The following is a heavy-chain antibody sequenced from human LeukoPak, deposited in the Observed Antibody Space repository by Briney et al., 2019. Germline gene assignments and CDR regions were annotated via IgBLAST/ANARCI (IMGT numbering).Heavy chain of an antibody. CDR3: ARDQLYCSGGYCYKDY. V-gene: IGHV3-74*01. CDR2: ISEDGSST. J-gene: IGHJ4*02. Sequence: GGSLRLSCAASGFTFSSYWMHWVRQTPGKGLVWVSRISEDGSSTSYADSVKGRFTISRDNAKNMLYLQLNSLRVEDTAVYYCARDQLYCSGGYCYKDYWGQGTLVTVSS. D-gene: IGHD2-15*01. CDR1: GFTFSSYW.